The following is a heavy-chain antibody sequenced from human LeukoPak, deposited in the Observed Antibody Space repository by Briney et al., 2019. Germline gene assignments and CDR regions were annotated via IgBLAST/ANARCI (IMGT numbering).Heavy chain of an antibody. J-gene: IGHJ4*02. CDR2: ISYDGSNK. V-gene: IGHV3-30-3*01. D-gene: IGHD3-10*01. Sequence: GGSLRLSCAASGFTFSNYWMHWVRQAPGKGLEWVAVISYDGSNKYYADSVKGRFTISRDNSKNTLYLQMNSLRAEDTAVYYCARDAIYGSGFIFDYWGQGTLVTVSS. CDR1: GFTFSNYW. CDR3: ARDAIYGSGFIFDY.